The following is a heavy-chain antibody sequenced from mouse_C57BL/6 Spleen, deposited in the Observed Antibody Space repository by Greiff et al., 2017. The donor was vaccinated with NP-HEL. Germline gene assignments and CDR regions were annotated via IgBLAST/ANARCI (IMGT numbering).Heavy chain of an antibody. CDR3: ARRTSMDY. CDR1: GYTFTSYW. CDR2: IDPSDSYT. J-gene: IGHJ4*01. V-gene: IGHV1-50*01. Sequence: QVQLKESGAELVKPGASVKLSCKASGYTFTSYWMQWVKQRPGQGLEWIGEIDPSDSYTNYNQKFKGKATLTVDTSSSTAYMQLSSLTSEDSAVYYCARRTSMDYWGQGTSVTVSS.